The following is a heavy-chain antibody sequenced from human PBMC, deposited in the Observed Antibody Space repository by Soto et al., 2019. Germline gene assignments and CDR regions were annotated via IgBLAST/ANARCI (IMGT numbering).Heavy chain of an antibody. D-gene: IGHD3-10*01. V-gene: IGHV1-8*01. J-gene: IGHJ4*02. CDR1: GYTFTSYD. Sequence: QVQLVQSGAEVKKPGASVKVSCKASGYTFTSYDINWVRQATGQGLEWMGWMNPNSGNTGYAQKLQGRVTMTRNTSISTAYMELSSLRSEDTAVYYCARVGGPITMVRGVIIKGYYFDYWGQGTLVTVSS. CDR2: MNPNSGNT. CDR3: ARVGGPITMVRGVIIKGYYFDY.